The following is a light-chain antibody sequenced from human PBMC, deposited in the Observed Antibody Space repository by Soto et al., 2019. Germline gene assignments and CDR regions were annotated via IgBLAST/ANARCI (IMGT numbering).Light chain of an antibody. V-gene: IGKV1-33*01. J-gene: IGKJ5*01. CDR2: DAS. Sequence: QLTPSPSSLSVSVGDRVTITCQAGQDISKYLKWYQQKPGQDPKLLVYDASSLHTGSPSRFIGSGSATHFTFPISSLQPEDIATYYCQLYDNHLPITFGQGTRLEIK. CDR1: QDISKY. CDR3: QLYDNHLPIT.